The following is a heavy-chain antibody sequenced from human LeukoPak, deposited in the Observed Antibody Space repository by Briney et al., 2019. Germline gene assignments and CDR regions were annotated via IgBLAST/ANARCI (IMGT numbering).Heavy chain of an antibody. J-gene: IGHJ6*03. V-gene: IGHV3-11*01. Sequence: GGSLRLSCAASGFTFSNAWMSWVRQAPGKGLEWVSYISSSGSTIYYADSVKGRFTISRDNAKNSLYLQMNSLRAEDTAVYYCRAYYDFWSGYYLYYYYYMDVWGKGTTVTVSS. CDR1: GFTFSNAW. D-gene: IGHD3-3*01. CDR3: RAYYDFWSGYYLYYYYYMDV. CDR2: ISSSGSTI.